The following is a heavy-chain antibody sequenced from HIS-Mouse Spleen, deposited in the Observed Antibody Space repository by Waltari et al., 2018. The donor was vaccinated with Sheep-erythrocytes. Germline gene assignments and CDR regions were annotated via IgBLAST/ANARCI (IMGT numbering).Heavy chain of an antibody. CDR3: ARVNLYSSGWYAYYYYGMDV. CDR1: GYTFTSYD. Sequence: QVQLVQSGAEVKKPGASVKVSCKASGYTFTSYDINWVRQATGQGLEWMGRMNPKRGNTGYAKKFQGRIPLTRNTSISTAYMELSSLRSEDTAVYYCARVNLYSSGWYAYYYYGMDVWGQGTTVTVSS. J-gene: IGHJ6*02. CDR2: MNPKRGNT. V-gene: IGHV1-8*01. D-gene: IGHD6-19*01.